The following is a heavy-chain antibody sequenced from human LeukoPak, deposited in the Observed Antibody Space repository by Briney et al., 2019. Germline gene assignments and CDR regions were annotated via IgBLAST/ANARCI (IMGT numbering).Heavy chain of an antibody. CDR1: GFTGSGTY. CDR2: IYSGGST. CDR3: ARDLWFGL. J-gene: IGHJ5*02. V-gene: IGHV3-66*02. Sequence: GGSLRLSCAASGFTGSGTYMSWVRQAPGKGLEWVSIIYSGGSTYYADSVKGRFTISRDNSKNMLYLQMNSLRTEDTAVYYCARDLWFGLWGQGTLVTVSS.